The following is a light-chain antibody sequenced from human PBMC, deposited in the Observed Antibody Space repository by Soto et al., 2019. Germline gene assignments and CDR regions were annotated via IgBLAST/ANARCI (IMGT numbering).Light chain of an antibody. V-gene: IGKV3-11*01. CDR3: QQRNIWPPVT. J-gene: IGKJ5*01. CDR1: PSVTNY. Sequence: DIVMTQSPATLSVSPGERATLSCRASPSVTNYLAWYQQKPGQAPRLVIYGAFNRATGIPARFSGSGSGTDFTLTISSLEPEDFAVYYCQQRNIWPPVTFGQGTRLEI. CDR2: GAF.